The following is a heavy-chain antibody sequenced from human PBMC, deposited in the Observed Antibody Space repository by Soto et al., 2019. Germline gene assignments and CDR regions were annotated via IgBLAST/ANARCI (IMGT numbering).Heavy chain of an antibody. J-gene: IGHJ4*02. Sequence: PGGSLRLSCAASGFTFSNAWMSWVRQAPGKGLEWVGRIKSKTDGGTTDYAAPVKGRFTISRDDSKNTLYLQMNSLKTEDTAVYYCTTGPDYYDSSGYYNYWGQGTLVTVSS. D-gene: IGHD3-22*01. CDR3: TTGPDYYDSSGYYNY. CDR2: IKSKTDGGTT. CDR1: GFTFSNAW. V-gene: IGHV3-15*07.